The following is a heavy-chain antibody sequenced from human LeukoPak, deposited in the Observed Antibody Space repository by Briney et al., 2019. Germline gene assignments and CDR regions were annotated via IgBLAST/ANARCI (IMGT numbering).Heavy chain of an antibody. J-gene: IGHJ3*02. D-gene: IGHD5-18*01. CDR1: GGSISSYY. CDR3: ARSAPTAMGTNDAFDI. Sequence: SETLSLTCTVSGGSISSYYWSWIWQPPGKGLEWIGYIYYSGSTNYNPSLKSRVTISVDTSKNQFSLKLSSVTAADTAVYYCARSAPTAMGTNDAFDIWGQGTMVTVSS. CDR2: IYYSGST. V-gene: IGHV4-59*08.